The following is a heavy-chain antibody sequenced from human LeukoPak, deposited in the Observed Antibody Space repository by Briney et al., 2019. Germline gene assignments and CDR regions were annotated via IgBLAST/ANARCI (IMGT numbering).Heavy chain of an antibody. Sequence: GRSLRLSCAASGFTFSSYGMHWVRQAPGKGLEWVAFIRYDGSNKYYADSVKGRFTISRDNSKNTLYLQMNSLRAEDTAVYYCAKGGSIAVAGYFDYWGQGTLVTVSS. CDR3: AKGGSIAVAGYFDY. D-gene: IGHD6-19*01. CDR1: GFTFSSYG. CDR2: IRYDGSNK. J-gene: IGHJ4*02. V-gene: IGHV3-30*02.